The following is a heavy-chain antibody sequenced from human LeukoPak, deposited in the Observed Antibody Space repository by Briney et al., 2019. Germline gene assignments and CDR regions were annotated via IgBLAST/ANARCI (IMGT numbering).Heavy chain of an antibody. CDR3: ARDPRRFRLGYYHSSHGYNGMDV. D-gene: IGHD3-3*01. V-gene: IGHV3-30*03. CDR1: GFTFSSYG. J-gene: IGHJ6*02. Sequence: GRSLRLSCAASGFTFSSYGMHWVRQAPGKGLEWVAVISYDGSNKYYADSVKGRFTISRDNSKNTLYLQMNSLSAEDAAVYYCARDPRRFRLGYYHSSHGYNGMDVWGQGTTVTVSS. CDR2: ISYDGSNK.